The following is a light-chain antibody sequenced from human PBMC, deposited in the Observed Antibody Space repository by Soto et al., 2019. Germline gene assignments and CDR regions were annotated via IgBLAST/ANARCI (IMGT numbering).Light chain of an antibody. CDR2: AAS. CDR3: QQYGTPRSVT. J-gene: IGKJ5*01. CDR1: QSVPSNY. Sequence: EIVVTQSPGTLSLSPGERVILSCRASQSVPSNYLAWYQQRPGQAPRLLIYAASRRATGIPDRFSGSGSGTDFTLTISQVEPEDFAVYYCQQYGTPRSVTFGQGTRLDI. V-gene: IGKV3-20*01.